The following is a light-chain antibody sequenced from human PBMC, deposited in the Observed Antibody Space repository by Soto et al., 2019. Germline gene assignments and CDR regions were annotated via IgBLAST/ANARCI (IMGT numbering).Light chain of an antibody. CDR2: GAS. V-gene: IGKV3-20*01. CDR1: QSVSSSY. J-gene: IGKJ1*01. CDR3: QQYGSWT. Sequence: EIVLTQSPGTLSLSPGERATLSCRANQSVSSSYLAWYQQKPGQAPRLLIYGASSRATGIPDRFSGSGSGTDFTLTISRLEPEDFAVYYCQQYGSWTFGQGTKVDIK.